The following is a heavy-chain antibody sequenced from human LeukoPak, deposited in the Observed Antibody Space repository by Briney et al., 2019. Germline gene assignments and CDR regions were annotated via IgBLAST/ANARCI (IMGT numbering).Heavy chain of an antibody. CDR2: IIPTLGIA. Sequence: SVKVSCKASGGTFSSYAISWVRQAPGQGLEWMGRIIPTLGIANYAQKFQGRVTITADKSTSTAYMELSSLRSEDTAVYYCARIGESGWFDYWGQGTLVTVSS. J-gene: IGHJ4*02. CDR3: ARIGESGWFDY. V-gene: IGHV1-69*04. D-gene: IGHD6-19*01. CDR1: GGTFSSYA.